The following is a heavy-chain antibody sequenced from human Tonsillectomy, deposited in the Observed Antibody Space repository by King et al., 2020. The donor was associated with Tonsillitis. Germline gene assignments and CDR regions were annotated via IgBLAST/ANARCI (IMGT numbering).Heavy chain of an antibody. CDR1: GFSFRSHW. J-gene: IGHJ4*02. D-gene: IGHD6-6*01. CDR2: IKHDGSEK. V-gene: IGHV3-7*01. Sequence: VQLVESGGGLVQPGGSLRLSCAASGFSFRSHWMSWVRQAPGKGLEWVANIKHDGSEKYYVDSVKGRFTISRDNAENSLCLQMNSLRAEDTAVYYCARDRWSSSSRTFDYWGQGTLVTVSS. CDR3: ARDRWSSSSRTFDY.